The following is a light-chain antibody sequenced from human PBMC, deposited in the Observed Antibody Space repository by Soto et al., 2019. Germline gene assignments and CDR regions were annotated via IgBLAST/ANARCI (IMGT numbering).Light chain of an antibody. Sequence: EVVMTQSPATLSVSPGERVTLSCRASESVHRNLAWYQQKPGQGPSLLIYYASTRATGVPDRFTVSVSGTEFTLTISSLQSEDFGVYHCQHYSNWPPTFGPGTKVEIK. CDR1: ESVHRN. CDR3: QHYSNWPPT. V-gene: IGKV3-15*01. J-gene: IGKJ3*01. CDR2: YAS.